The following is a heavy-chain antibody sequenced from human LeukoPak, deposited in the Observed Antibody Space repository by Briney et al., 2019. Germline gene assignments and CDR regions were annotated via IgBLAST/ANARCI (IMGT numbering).Heavy chain of an antibody. V-gene: IGHV4-39*07. CDR1: GGSISSSSYY. CDR3: ARDTGYSSSWCFYKGSGYFDY. CDR2: IYYSGST. Sequence: SETLSLTCTVSGGSISSSSYYWGWIRQPPGKGLEWIGSIYYSGSTYYNPSLKSRVTISVDTSKNQFSLKLSSVTAADTAVYYCARDTGYSSSWCFYKGSGYFDYWGQGTLVTVSS. D-gene: IGHD6-13*01. J-gene: IGHJ4*02.